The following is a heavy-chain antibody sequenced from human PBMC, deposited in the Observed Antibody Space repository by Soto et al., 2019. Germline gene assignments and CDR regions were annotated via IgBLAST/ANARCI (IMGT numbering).Heavy chain of an antibody. CDR3: AKDAGAAAGHHHYYYYYYYMDV. V-gene: IGHV3-30*18. D-gene: IGHD6-13*01. CDR2: ISYDGSNK. CDR1: GFTFSSYG. J-gene: IGHJ6*03. Sequence: GGSLRLSCAASGFTFSSYGMHWFRQAPGKGLEWVAVISYDGSNKYYADPVKGRFTISRDNSKNTLYLQMNSLRAEDTAVYYCAKDAGAAAGHHHYYYYYYYMDVWGKGTTVTVSS.